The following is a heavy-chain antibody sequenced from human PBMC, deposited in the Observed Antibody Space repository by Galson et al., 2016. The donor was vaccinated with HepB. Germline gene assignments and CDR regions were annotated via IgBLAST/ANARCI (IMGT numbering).Heavy chain of an antibody. V-gene: IGHV2-70*10. Sequence: PALVKPTQTLTLTCNLSGFSLSTSALSVSWIRQPPGKALEWVARIDWDDDKYYSTSLKSRLTISKDTSNNQVVLTMTNMDSVDTATYYCARPYCTGAGCYYDAFDIWGQGTMVTVSS. CDR2: IDWDDDK. CDR1: GFSLSTSALS. CDR3: ARPYCTGAGCYYDAFDI. J-gene: IGHJ3*02. D-gene: IGHD2-8*02.